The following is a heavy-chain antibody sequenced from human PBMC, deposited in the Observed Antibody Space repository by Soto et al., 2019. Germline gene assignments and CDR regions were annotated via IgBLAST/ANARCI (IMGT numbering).Heavy chain of an antibody. CDR2: ISGSGGST. Sequence: GGSLRLSCAASGFTFSSYAMSWVRQAPGKGLEWVSAISGSGGSTYYADSVKGRFTISRDNSKNTLYLQMNSLRAEDTAVYYCAKDIDVVSVTTYFDYWGQGTLVTVSS. J-gene: IGHJ4*02. D-gene: IGHD4-17*01. V-gene: IGHV3-23*01. CDR1: GFTFSSYA. CDR3: AKDIDVVSVTTYFDY.